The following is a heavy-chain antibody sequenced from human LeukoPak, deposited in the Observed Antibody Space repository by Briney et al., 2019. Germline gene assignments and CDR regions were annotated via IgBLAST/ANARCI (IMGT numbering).Heavy chain of an antibody. CDR1: DFTVSDNY. CDR3: GGSGSYYTASYY. CDR2: IVDGGDT. D-gene: IGHD3-10*01. V-gene: IGHV3-53*01. J-gene: IGHJ4*02. Sequence: PGGSLRLSCAASDFTVSDNYMSSVRQAPGRGLEWVSVIVDGGDTYYADSVKGRFTISRDSSKDTLYLQMNSLRAEDTAVYYCGGSGSYYTASYYWGQGTLVTVSS.